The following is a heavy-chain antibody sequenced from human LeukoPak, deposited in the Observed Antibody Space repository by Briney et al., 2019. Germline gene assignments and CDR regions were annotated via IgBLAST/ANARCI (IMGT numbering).Heavy chain of an antibody. D-gene: IGHD2-2*02. V-gene: IGHV3-23*01. J-gene: IGHJ4*02. CDR1: GFTFSSYA. CDR2: ISGSGGST. CDR3: TTKYQLLYGGY. Sequence: PGGSLRLSCAASGFTFSSYAMSWVRQAPGKGLEWVSAISGSGGSTYYADSVKGRFTISRDNSKNTLYLQMNSLKTEDTAVYYCTTKYQLLYGGYWGQGTLVTVSS.